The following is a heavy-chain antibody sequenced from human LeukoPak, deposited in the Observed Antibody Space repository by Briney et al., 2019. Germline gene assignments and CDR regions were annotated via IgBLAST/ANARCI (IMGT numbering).Heavy chain of an antibody. J-gene: IGHJ4*02. D-gene: IGHD3-22*01. CDR1: GFTFIDSA. CDR3: ARADYYDSSGYNDY. Sequence: QPGGSLRLSCAASGFTFIDSAMTWVRQAPGKGLEWVSVIYSGGNTYYADSVKGRFTISRDNSKNTLYLQMTSLRAEETAVYYCARADYYDSSGYNDYWGQGTLVTVSS. CDR2: IYSGGNT. V-gene: IGHV3-53*01.